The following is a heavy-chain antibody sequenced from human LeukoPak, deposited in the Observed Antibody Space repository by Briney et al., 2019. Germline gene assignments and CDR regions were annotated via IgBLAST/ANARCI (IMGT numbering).Heavy chain of an antibody. V-gene: IGHV4-59*12. Sequence: PSETLSLTCTVSGGSISSYYWSWIRQPPGKGLEWIGYIYYSGSTNYNPSLKSRVTISVDTSKNQFSLKLSSVTAADTAVYYCARVGTYYDILTGSPGVNGMDVWGQGTTVTVSS. CDR3: ARVGTYYDILTGSPGVNGMDV. J-gene: IGHJ6*02. CDR1: GGSISSYY. D-gene: IGHD3-9*01. CDR2: IYYSGST.